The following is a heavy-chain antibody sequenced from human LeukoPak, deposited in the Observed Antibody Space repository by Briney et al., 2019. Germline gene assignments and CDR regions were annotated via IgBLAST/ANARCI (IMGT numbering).Heavy chain of an antibody. V-gene: IGHV1-18*01. J-gene: IGHJ6*03. CDR3: ARGVTARGFYYYMDI. CDR1: GYTFTSYG. D-gene: IGHD2-21*02. CDR2: ISAYNGNT. Sequence: ASVKVSCKASGYTFTSYGISWVRQAPGQGLEWMGWISAYNGNTNYAQKFQGRVTMTTDTSTNTAYMELSSLRPDDTAVYSCARGVTARGFYYYMDIWGNGTTVTISS.